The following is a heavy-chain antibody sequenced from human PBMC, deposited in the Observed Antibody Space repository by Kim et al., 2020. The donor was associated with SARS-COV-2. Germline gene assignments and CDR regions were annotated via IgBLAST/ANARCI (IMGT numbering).Heavy chain of an antibody. CDR2: IDWDDDK. CDR3: ARVYCSRTTCSIDY. V-gene: IGHV2-70*11. CDR1: GFSLSTSGMC. J-gene: IGHJ4*02. Sequence: SGPTLVNPTQTLTLTCTFSGFSLSTSGMCVSWIRRPPGKALEWLARIDWDDDKYYSTSLKTRLAISKDTTKNQVVLTVTNVDPVDTATYYCARVYCSRTTCSIDYWGQGTLVTVSS. D-gene: IGHD2-2*01.